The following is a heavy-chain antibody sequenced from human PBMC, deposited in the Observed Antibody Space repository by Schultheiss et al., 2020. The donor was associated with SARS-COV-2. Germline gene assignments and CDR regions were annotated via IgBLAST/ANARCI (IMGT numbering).Heavy chain of an antibody. V-gene: IGHV3-64*01. D-gene: IGHD1-26*01. CDR1: GFTFGDYA. J-gene: IGHJ4*02. CDR2: ISSNGGST. Sequence: GGSLRLSCTASGFTFGDYAMSWVRQAPGKGLEYVSAISSNGGSTYYANSVKGRFTISRDNSKNTLYLQMNSLKTEDTAVYYCAKDPVGATPYYFDYWGQGTLVTVSS. CDR3: AKDPVGATPYYFDY.